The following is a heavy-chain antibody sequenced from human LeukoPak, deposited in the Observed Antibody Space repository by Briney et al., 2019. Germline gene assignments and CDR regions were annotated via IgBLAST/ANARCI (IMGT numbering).Heavy chain of an antibody. Sequence: GGSLRLSCAASGFTFSSYSMNWVRQAPGKGLEWVGRIKSKTDGGTTDYAAPVKGRFTISRDDSKNTLYLQMNSLKTEDTAVYYCTTAQYSSSLNFDYWGQGTLVTVSS. D-gene: IGHD6-13*01. V-gene: IGHV3-15*01. CDR1: GFTFSSYS. CDR3: TTAQYSSSLNFDY. CDR2: IKSKTDGGTT. J-gene: IGHJ4*02.